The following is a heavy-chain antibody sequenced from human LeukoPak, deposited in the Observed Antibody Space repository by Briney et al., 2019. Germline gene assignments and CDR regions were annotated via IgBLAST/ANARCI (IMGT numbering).Heavy chain of an antibody. CDR2: IYSGGST. Sequence: GASLRLSCAASGFTVSSNYMSWVRQAPGKGLEWLSVIYSGGSTYYADSVKGRFTISRDNSKNTLYLQMNSLRAEDTAVYYCASDLRFDWGQGTLVTVSS. CDR1: GFTVSSNY. V-gene: IGHV3-66*01. J-gene: IGHJ4*02. D-gene: IGHD3-16*01. CDR3: ASDLRFD.